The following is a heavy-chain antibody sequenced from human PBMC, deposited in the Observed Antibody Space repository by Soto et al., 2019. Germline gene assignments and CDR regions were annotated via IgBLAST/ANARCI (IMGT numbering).Heavy chain of an antibody. V-gene: IGHV3-7*04. J-gene: IGHJ4*02. CDR1: GFTFSSNW. Sequence: GGSLRLSCVGSGFTFSSNWMTWVRQAPGKGLEWVANIRQDGSEINYVDSVKGRFTISRDNTKNSLYLQMNSLRAEDTAIYYCAREVVVSRGASYFGYWGPGTPVTVS. D-gene: IGHD2-2*01. CDR2: IRQDGSEI. CDR3: AREVVVSRGASYFGY.